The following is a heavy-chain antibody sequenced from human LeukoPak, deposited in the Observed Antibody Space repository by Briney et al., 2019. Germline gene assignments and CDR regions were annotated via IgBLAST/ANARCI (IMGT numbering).Heavy chain of an antibody. D-gene: IGHD6-19*01. CDR3: ARDGRIAVVEN. J-gene: IGHJ4*02. CDR2: ISAYNGNT. V-gene: IGHV1-18*04. CDR1: GYTFTSYC. Sequence: AAVKVSCKAAGYTFTSYCISWLRQAPGQGLEGMGWISAYNGNTNYSQKLQGRVTMTTDTYTRTDYMELSRLSSDDTVVYYCARDGRIAVVENWGQGTMVTVSS.